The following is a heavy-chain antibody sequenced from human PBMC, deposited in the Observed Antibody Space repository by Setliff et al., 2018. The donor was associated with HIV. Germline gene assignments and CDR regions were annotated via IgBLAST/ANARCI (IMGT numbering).Heavy chain of an antibody. CDR3: ARDIGARGGAFDM. CDR1: GYRFTMYS. V-gene: IGHV7-4-1*02. J-gene: IGHJ3*02. Sequence: ASVKVSCKASGYRFTMYSMNWVRQAPGQGLEWMGWINTNTGNTMYAQGFTGRFVFSLDTSVSTAFLQITSLKAEDTAVYYCARDIGARGGAFDMWGQGTRVTVSS. D-gene: IGHD3-10*01. CDR2: INTNTGNT.